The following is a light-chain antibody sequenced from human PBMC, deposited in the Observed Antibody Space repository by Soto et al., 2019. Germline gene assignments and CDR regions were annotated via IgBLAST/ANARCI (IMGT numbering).Light chain of an antibody. CDR2: DAS. CDR1: QSISTW. V-gene: IGKV1-5*01. J-gene: IGKJ1*01. Sequence: DIQMTQSPSTLSASVGDRVIITCRASQSISTWLAWYQQQPVKVPNLLIYDASNLESGVPLRFSGSGSGTEFTLTISSLQPDDFATYYCQQYQNSWTFGQGTKVDIK. CDR3: QQYQNSWT.